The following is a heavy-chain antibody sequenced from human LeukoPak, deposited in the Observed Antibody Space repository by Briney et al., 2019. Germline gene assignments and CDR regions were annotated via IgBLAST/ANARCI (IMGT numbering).Heavy chain of an antibody. Sequence: PGGSLRLSCAASGFTFSSYAMHWVRQAPGKGLEWVAVISYDGSNKYYADSVKGRFTISRDNSRNTLYLQMNSLRAEDTAVYYCARGDYYDSSGYYYVLFDYWGQGTLVTVSS. CDR2: ISYDGSNK. D-gene: IGHD3-22*01. V-gene: IGHV3-30*04. CDR1: GFTFSSYA. J-gene: IGHJ4*02. CDR3: ARGDYYDSSGYYYVLFDY.